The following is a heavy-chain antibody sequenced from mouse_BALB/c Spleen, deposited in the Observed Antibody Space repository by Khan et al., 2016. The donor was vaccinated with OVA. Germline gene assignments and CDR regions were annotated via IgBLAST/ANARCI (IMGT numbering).Heavy chain of an antibody. Sequence: VQLQQSGAELVKAGASVKMSCKASGYTFTSYWMHWVKQRLGQGLEWFAETNPTNGRPYYNQKFKSKATLTVDKSSSTAYTRLSSPTFEDSAVYYCARIKKIVATYFDNWGQGTTLTVSS. J-gene: IGHJ2*01. CDR3: ARIKKIVATYFDN. CDR1: GYTFTSYW. CDR2: TNPTNGRP. D-gene: IGHD1-1*01. V-gene: IGHV1S81*02.